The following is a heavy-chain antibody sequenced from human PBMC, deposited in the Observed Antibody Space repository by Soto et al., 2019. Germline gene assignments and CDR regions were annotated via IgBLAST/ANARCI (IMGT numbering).Heavy chain of an antibody. CDR1: GYTLTELS. D-gene: IGHD3-22*01. CDR3: ATDRGDSSGYFEGFDP. J-gene: IGHJ5*02. V-gene: IGHV1-24*01. Sequence: ASVKVSCKVSGYTLTELSMHWVRQAPGKGLEWMGGFDPEDGETIYAQKFQGRVTMTEDTSTDTAYMELSSLRSEDTAVYYCATDRGDSSGYFEGFDPWGQGTLVTVSS. CDR2: FDPEDGET.